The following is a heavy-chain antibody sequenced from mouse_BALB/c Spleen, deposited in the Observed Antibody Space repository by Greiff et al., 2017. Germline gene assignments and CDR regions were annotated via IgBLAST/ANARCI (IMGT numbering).Heavy chain of an antibody. CDR3: ARYFFDY. CDR1: GFTFTDYY. Sequence: EVQVVESGGGLVQPGGSLRLSCATSGFTFTDYYMSWVRQPPGKALEWLGFIRNKANGYTTEYSASVKGRFTISRDNSQSILYLQMNTLRAEDSATYYCARYFFDYWGQGTTLTVSS. V-gene: IGHV7-3*02. CDR2: IRNKANGYTT. J-gene: IGHJ2*01.